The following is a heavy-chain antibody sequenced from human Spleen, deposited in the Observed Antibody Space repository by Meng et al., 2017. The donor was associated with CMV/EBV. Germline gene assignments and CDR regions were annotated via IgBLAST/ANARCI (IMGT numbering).Heavy chain of an antibody. CDR2: ISGSGGST. J-gene: IGHJ4*02. CDR1: GFTFSTYD. Sequence: GGSLRLSCAASGFTFSTYDMHWVRQATGKGLEWVSVISGSGGSTYYADSVKGRFTISRDNSKNTLYLQMNSLRAEDTAVYYCAKSIVVVVAAGYFDYWGKGTVVTVSS. V-gene: IGHV3-23*01. CDR3: AKSIVVVVAAGYFDY. D-gene: IGHD2-15*01.